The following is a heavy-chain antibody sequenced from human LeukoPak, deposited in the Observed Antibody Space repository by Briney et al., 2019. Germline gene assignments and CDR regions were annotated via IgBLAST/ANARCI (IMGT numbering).Heavy chain of an antibody. Sequence: GGSLKLSCTASGATFTSYWMNWVRQAPGKGLEWVSSISSSSSYIYYADSVKGRFTISRDNAKNSLYLQMNSLRAEDTAVYYCARDAIAARPEDYWGQGTLVTVSS. CDR1: GATFTSYW. J-gene: IGHJ4*02. CDR2: ISSSSSYI. CDR3: ARDAIAARPEDY. V-gene: IGHV3-21*01. D-gene: IGHD6-6*01.